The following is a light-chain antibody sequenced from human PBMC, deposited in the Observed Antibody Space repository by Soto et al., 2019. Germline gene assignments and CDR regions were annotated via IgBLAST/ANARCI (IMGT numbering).Light chain of an antibody. J-gene: IGLJ2*01. CDR1: SSDVGGYNY. Sequence: QSALTQPASVSGSPGQSITISCTGTSSDVGGYNYVSWYQQHPGKAPKLMIYDVSNRPSGVSNRFSGSKSGNTASLTISGLQAEDEADYYCGSYTSSSTVTFGGGTKLTVL. CDR2: DVS. CDR3: GSYTSSSTVT. V-gene: IGLV2-14*03.